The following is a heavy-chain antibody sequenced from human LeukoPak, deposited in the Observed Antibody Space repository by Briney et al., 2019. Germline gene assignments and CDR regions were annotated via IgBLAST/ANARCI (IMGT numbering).Heavy chain of an antibody. CDR2: ISYDGSNK. J-gene: IGHJ4*02. V-gene: IGHV3-30-3*01. CDR1: GFTFSSHA. D-gene: IGHD3-10*01. CDR3: ARGLHGWFGEIY. Sequence: PGGSLRLSCAASGFTFSSHAMHWVRQAPGKGLEWLAVISYDGSNKYYADSVKGRFTISRDNSKNTLYLQMNSLRAEGTAVYYCARGLHGWFGEIYWGQGTLVTVSS.